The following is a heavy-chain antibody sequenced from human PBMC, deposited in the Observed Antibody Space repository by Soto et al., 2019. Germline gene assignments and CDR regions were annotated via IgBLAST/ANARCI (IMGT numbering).Heavy chain of an antibody. CDR2: IYHSGST. J-gene: IGHJ4*02. V-gene: IGHV4-4*02. CDR1: GGSFSSSNW. D-gene: IGHD5-12*01. Sequence: PSETLSLTCAVSGGSFSSSNWWSWVRQPPGKGPERIGEIYHSGSTNYNPSLKSPVTISVDKSTNQFSLKLSAVTAADTAVYYCARYGLDGYNKYYFDYWGQGTLVTVSS. CDR3: ARYGLDGYNKYYFDY.